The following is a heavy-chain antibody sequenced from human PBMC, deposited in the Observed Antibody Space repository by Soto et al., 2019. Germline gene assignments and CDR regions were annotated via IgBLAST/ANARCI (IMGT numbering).Heavy chain of an antibody. J-gene: IGHJ4*02. CDR1: GYTFTSYY. V-gene: IGHV1-46*01. D-gene: IGHD6-13*01. CDR2: INPSGGST. CDR3: ARDTYSSSWYAGGRFDY. Sequence: ASVKVSCKASGYTFTSYYMHWVRQAPGQGLEWMGIINPSGGSTSYAQKFQGRVTMTRDTSTSTVYKELSSLRSEDTAVYYCARDTYSSSWYAGGRFDYWGQGTLVTVSS.